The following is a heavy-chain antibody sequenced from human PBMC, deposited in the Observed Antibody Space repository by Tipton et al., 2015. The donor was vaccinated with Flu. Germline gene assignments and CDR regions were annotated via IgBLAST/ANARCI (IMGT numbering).Heavy chain of an antibody. J-gene: IGHJ4*02. CDR2: IYTRGST. V-gene: IGHV4-4*07. CDR3: ARGYSSGHHDY. D-gene: IGHD6-19*01. CDR1: GGSISSYY. Sequence: TLSLTCTVSGGSISSYYWSWIRQPAGKGLEWMGRIYTRGSTNYNPSLKSRVTMSVDTSKNQFSLKLSSVTAADTAVYYCARGYSSGHHDYWGQGTLVTVST.